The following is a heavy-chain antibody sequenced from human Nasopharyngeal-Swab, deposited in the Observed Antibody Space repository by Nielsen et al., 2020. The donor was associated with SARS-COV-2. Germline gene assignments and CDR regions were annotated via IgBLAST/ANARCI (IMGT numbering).Heavy chain of an antibody. Sequence: SETLSLTCTVSGGSISSSSYYWGWIRQPPGKGLEWIGSIYYSGSTYYNPSLKSRVTISVDTSKNQFSPKLSSVTAADTAVYYCASLEGITVAGTLIDYWGQGTLVTVSS. CDR1: GGSISSSSYY. D-gene: IGHD6-19*01. J-gene: IGHJ4*02. CDR2: IYYSGST. V-gene: IGHV4-39*01. CDR3: ASLEGITVAGTLIDY.